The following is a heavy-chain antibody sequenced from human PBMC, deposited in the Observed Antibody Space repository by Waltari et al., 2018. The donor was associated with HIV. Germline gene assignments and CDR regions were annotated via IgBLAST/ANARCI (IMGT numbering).Heavy chain of an antibody. J-gene: IGHJ3*02. CDR3: ARTQGGSGSPLGAFDI. Sequence: EVQLVESGGGLIQPGGSLRLSCAASGFTVSSNYMSWVRPAPGKGLEWVSVIYSGGSTYYADSVKGRFTISRDNSKNTLYLQMNSLRAEDTAVYYCARTQGGSGSPLGAFDIWGQGTMVTVSS. CDR2: IYSGGST. D-gene: IGHD3-10*01. CDR1: GFTVSSNY. V-gene: IGHV3-53*01.